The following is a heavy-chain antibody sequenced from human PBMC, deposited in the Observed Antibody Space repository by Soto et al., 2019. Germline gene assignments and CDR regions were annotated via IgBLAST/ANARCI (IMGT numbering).Heavy chain of an antibody. CDR3: ARSRYYDSSGYYFDY. CDR1: GFTFSSYA. CDR2: ISSNGGST. V-gene: IGHV3-64*02. J-gene: IGHJ4*02. Sequence: GGSLRLSCGASGFTFSSYAMHWVRQAPGKGLEYVSAISSNGGSTYYADSVKGRFTISRDNSKNTLYLQMGSLRAEDMAVYYCARSRYYDSSGYYFDYWGQGTLVTVSS. D-gene: IGHD3-22*01.